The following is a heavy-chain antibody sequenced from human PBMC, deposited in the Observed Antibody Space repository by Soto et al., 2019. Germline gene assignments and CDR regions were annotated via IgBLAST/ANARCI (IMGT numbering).Heavy chain of an antibody. CDR3: AKDLRGDRFIIVVVVAATYYFDY. Sequence: QVQLVESGGGVVQPGRSLRLSCAASGFTFSSYGMHWVRQAPGKGLEWVAVISYDGSNKYYADSVKGRFTISRDNSKNTLYLQMSSLRAEATAVYYCAKDLRGDRFIIVVVVAATYYFDYWGQGTLVTVSS. CDR2: ISYDGSNK. V-gene: IGHV3-30*18. J-gene: IGHJ4*02. CDR1: GFTFSSYG. D-gene: IGHD2-15*01.